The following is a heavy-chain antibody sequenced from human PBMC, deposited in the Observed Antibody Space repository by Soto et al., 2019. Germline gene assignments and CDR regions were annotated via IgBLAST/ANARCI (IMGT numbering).Heavy chain of an antibody. CDR2: IKSKTDGGTT. CDR1: GFTFSNAW. Sequence: PGGSLRLSCAASGFTFSNAWMSWVRQAPGKGLEWVGRIKSKTDGGTTDYAAPVKGRFTISRDDSKNTLYLQMNSLKTEDTAVYYCTTTHDILTGYYYYFDYWGQGTLVTVSS. D-gene: IGHD3-9*01. V-gene: IGHV3-15*01. CDR3: TTTHDILTGYYYYFDY. J-gene: IGHJ4*02.